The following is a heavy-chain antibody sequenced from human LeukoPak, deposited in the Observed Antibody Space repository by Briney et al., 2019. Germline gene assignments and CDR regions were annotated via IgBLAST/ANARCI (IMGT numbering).Heavy chain of an antibody. CDR2: IYYSGST. J-gene: IGHJ4*02. V-gene: IGHV4-39*01. Sequence: PSETLSLTCTVSGGSISSSSYYWGWIRQPPGKGLEWIGSIYYSGSTYYNPSLKSRVTISVDTSKNQFSLKLSSVTAADTAVYYCARGRSGGTDYWGQGTLVTVSS. D-gene: IGHD2-15*01. CDR3: ARGRSGGTDY. CDR1: GGSISSSSYY.